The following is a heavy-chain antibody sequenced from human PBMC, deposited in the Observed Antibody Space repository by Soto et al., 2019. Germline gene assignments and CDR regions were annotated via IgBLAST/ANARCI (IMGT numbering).Heavy chain of an antibody. J-gene: IGHJ5*02. CDR1: GGSISSSSYY. D-gene: IGHD2-2*01. CDR3: ARHGGYCSSTSCSTGWFDP. V-gene: IGHV4-39*01. Sequence: SETLSLTCTVSGGSISSSSYYWGWIRQPPGKGLEWIGSIYYSGSTYYNPSLKSRVTISVDTSKNQFSLKLSSVTAADTAVYYCARHGGYCSSTSCSTGWFDPWGQGTLVTVSS. CDR2: IYYSGST.